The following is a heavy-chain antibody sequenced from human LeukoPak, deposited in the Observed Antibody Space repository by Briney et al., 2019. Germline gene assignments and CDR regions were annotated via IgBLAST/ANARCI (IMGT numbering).Heavy chain of an antibody. Sequence: PSQTLSLTCTVSGGSISSGDYYWSWLRQPPGKGLEWVGYVYHSGSTYYNPSLTSRVTFSVDTSTNQFSLKLTSVTAADTAMYFCARGRNPYCVWGFYLAYFDYWSQGTQVTVSP. CDR3: ARGRNPYCVWGFYLAYFDY. V-gene: IGHV4-30-4*01. CDR2: VYHSGST. J-gene: IGHJ4*02. D-gene: IGHD3-16*02. CDR1: GGSISSGDYY.